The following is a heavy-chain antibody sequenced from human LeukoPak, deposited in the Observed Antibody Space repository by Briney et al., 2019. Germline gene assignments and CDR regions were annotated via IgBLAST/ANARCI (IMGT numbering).Heavy chain of an antibody. D-gene: IGHD4-17*01. CDR3: ARTPRVPTTLTTTLYSYT. CDR1: GFTFSSSA. V-gene: IGHV3-30-3*01. CDR2: ISYDGSNK. Sequence: GGSLRLTCAASGFTFSSSARNWVRQAPGKGLEWVAVISYDGSNKYYADSVKGRFTISRDNSKNTLYLQMNSLRAEDTAVYYCARTPRVPTTLTTTLYSYTWGQRALVTVSS. J-gene: IGHJ4*02.